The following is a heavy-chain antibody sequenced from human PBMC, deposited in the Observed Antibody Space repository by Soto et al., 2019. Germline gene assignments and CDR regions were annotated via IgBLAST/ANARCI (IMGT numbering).Heavy chain of an antibody. J-gene: IGHJ6*02. CDR1: GGTFSSYA. D-gene: IGHD2-2*01. Sequence: QVQLVQSGAEVKKPGSSVKVSCKASGGTFSSYAISWVRQAPGQGLEWMGGIIPISDTTNYAQKFQGRVTITADDCTSTAYMELSSLRSEDTAVYYCARSQGSSTSLEIYYYYYYGMDVWGQGTTVTVSS. CDR2: IIPISDTT. CDR3: ARSQGSSTSLEIYYYYYYGMDV. V-gene: IGHV1-69*01.